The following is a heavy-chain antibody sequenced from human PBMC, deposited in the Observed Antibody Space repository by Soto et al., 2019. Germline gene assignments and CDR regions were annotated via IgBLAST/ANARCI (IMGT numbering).Heavy chain of an antibody. CDR3: AKGSVLSPWYFEL. Sequence: EVQLLESGGGLVQPGGSLRLSCAVSGFTFSSYAMSWVRRAPGKGLEWVSAVGGSDPNSYYADSVKGRFTISRDISKNTLYLQMNSLRDEDTALYSCAKGSVLSPWYFELWGRGTLVTVSS. CDR1: GFTFSSYA. V-gene: IGHV3-23*01. J-gene: IGHJ2*01. CDR2: VGGSDPNS. D-gene: IGHD3-16*01.